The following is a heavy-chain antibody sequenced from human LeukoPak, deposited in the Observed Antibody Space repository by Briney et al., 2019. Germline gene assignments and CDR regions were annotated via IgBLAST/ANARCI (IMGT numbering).Heavy chain of an antibody. CDR3: AKDSIYYYDSSGSYQDH. CDR1: GFTVSSNN. V-gene: IGHV3-53*01. J-gene: IGHJ4*02. CDR2: IYSGGKT. Sequence: GGSLRLSCAASGFTVSSNNINWVRQAPGKGLEWVSVIYSGGKTYYADSVKGRFTIYRENSKNTLFLQMNSLRPEDTAIYYCAKDSIYYYDSSGSYQDHWGQGILVTVSS. D-gene: IGHD3-22*01.